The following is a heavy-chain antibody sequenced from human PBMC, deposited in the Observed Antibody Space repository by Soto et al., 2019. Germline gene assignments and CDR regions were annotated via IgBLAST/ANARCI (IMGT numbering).Heavy chain of an antibody. CDR1: EYTFTDNY. CDR3: ARQSCSSTSCFYDY. Sequence: ASVKVSCKTSEYTFTDNYIYWIRQAPAQGLEWMAWLNPNTGATDYSQKFQGRVTLTSDTSISTAYMELSRLTSDDTAVFYCARQSCSSTSCFYDYWGQGTLVTVSS. CDR2: LNPNTGAT. V-gene: IGHV1-2*02. J-gene: IGHJ4*02. D-gene: IGHD2-2*01.